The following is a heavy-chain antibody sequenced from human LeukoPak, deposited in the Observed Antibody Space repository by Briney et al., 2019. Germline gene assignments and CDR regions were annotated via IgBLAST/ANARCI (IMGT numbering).Heavy chain of an antibody. Sequence: AGGSLRLSCAASGFTFSSYSMNWVRQAPGKGLEWVSSISSSSSYIYYADSVKGRFTISRDNAKNSLYLQMNSLRAEDTAVYYCARGGYSSSWYPLYYYYYYMDVWGKGTTVTISS. V-gene: IGHV3-21*01. CDR1: GFTFSSYS. D-gene: IGHD6-13*01. CDR2: ISSSSSYI. CDR3: ARGGYSSSWYPLYYYYYYMDV. J-gene: IGHJ6*03.